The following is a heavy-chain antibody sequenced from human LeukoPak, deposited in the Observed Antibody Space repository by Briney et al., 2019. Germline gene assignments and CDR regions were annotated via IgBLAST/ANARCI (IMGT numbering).Heavy chain of an antibody. CDR2: IYHSGST. CDR3: ARVTPTDYYGSGSYTTFDY. J-gene: IGHJ4*02. CDR1: GYSISSGYY. V-gene: IGHV4-38-2*02. Sequence: PSETLSLTCTVSGYSISSGYYWGWIRQPPGKGLEWIGSIYHSGSTYYNPSLKSRVTISVDTSKNQFSLKLSSVTAADTAVYYCARVTPTDYYGSGSYTTFDYWGQGTLVTVSS. D-gene: IGHD3-10*01.